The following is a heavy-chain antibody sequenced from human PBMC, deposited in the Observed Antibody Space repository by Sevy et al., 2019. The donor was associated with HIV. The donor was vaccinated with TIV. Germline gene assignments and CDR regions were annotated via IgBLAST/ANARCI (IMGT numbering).Heavy chain of an antibody. CDR2: MSPNTGAT. J-gene: IGHJ6*02. Sequence: ASVKVSCAAFGYTFTTYDINWVRQAPGQGLEWMGWMSPNTGATGFAQKFQGRVTLTRNKSITTAYMELSSLTYEDTAIYYCARGGNGDFWSYEYYYYGIDVWGQGTTVTVSS. CDR3: ARGGNGDFWSYEYYYYGIDV. D-gene: IGHD3-3*01. CDR1: GYTFTTYD. V-gene: IGHV1-8*01.